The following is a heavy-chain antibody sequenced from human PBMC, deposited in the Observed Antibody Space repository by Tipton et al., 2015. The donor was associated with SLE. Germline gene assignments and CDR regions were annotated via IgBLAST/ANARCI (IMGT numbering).Heavy chain of an antibody. CDR1: GGSISSSSYY. Sequence: TLSLTCTVSGGSISSSSYYWGWIRQPPGKGLEWIGEINHSGSTNYNPSLRSRVTISVDTSKNQFSLKLSSVTAADTAVYYCARGTLAARRGLDYWGQGTLVTVSS. CDR2: INHSGST. D-gene: IGHD6-6*01. V-gene: IGHV4-39*07. CDR3: ARGTLAARRGLDY. J-gene: IGHJ4*02.